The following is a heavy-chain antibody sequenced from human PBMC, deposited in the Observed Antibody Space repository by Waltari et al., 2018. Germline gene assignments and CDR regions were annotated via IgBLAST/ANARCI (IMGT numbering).Heavy chain of an antibody. J-gene: IGHJ4*02. CDR2: INHSGST. V-gene: IGHV4-34*01. Sequence: QVQLQQWGAGLLKPSETLSLTCAVYGGSFSGYYWSWIPQPPGKGLEWIGEINHSGSTNYNPSLKSRVTISVDTSKNQFSLKLSSVTAADTAVYYCAVIVGATPGDFDYWGQGTLVTVSS. CDR3: AVIVGATPGDFDY. CDR1: GGSFSGYY. D-gene: IGHD1-26*01.